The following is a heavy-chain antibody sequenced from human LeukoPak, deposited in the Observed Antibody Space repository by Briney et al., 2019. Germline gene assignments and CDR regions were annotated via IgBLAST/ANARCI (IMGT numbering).Heavy chain of an antibody. Sequence: PGGSLRLSCAASGFTFSTYVMHWVRQAPGKGLVWVSRISHDGTDTSYADSVKDRFTVSRDNAKNTLYLQMNSLRAEDTAVYYCAKGEVSVVITPPFDYWGQGTLVTVSS. J-gene: IGHJ4*02. CDR1: GFTFSTYV. V-gene: IGHV3-74*01. CDR3: AKGEVSVVITPPFDY. D-gene: IGHD3-3*01. CDR2: ISHDGTDT.